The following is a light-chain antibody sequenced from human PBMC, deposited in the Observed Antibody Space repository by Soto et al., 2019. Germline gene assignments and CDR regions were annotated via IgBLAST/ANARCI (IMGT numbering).Light chain of an antibody. CDR3: AAWDDGLKGWL. CDR2: RAD. V-gene: IGLV1-44*01. CDR1: ISNIGGNT. Sequence: QSVLTQAPSTSGTPGQRVTISCSGTISNIGGNTVNWYPQVPGTAPKLLIYRADQRPSGVPDRFSGSKSATSASLAIRRLQSEDEADDYCAAWDDGLKGWLFGGGTKLTVL. J-gene: IGLJ2*01.